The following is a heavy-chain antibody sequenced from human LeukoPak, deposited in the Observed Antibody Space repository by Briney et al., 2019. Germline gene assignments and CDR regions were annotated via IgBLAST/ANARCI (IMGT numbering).Heavy chain of an antibody. J-gene: IGHJ5*02. CDR1: GFTFSKVW. Sequence: KTGGSLRPSCEASGFTFSKVWMSWVRQAPGKGLEWVGRIKSKSDDGTTDYAPPVRGRFTISRDDSKSTVYLQMDSLRSEDTAVYYCCGTRGDLWGQGTLVTVSS. D-gene: IGHD1-14*01. CDR3: CGTRGDL. CDR2: IKSKSDDGTT. V-gene: IGHV3-15*01.